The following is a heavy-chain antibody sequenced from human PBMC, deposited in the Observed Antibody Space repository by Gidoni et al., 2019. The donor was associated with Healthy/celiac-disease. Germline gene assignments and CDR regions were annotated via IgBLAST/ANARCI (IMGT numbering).Heavy chain of an antibody. CDR3: AKVRYYGSGSYYYFDY. CDR2: ISGSGGST. D-gene: IGHD3-10*01. V-gene: IGHV3-23*04. Sequence: EVQLVESGGGLVQPGGSLRFSCAASGFTFSSYAMSWVRQAPGKGLEWVSAISGSGGSTYYADSVKGRFTISRDNSKNTLYLQMNSLRAEDTAVYYCAKVRYYGSGSYYYFDYWGQGTLVTVSS. J-gene: IGHJ4*02. CDR1: GFTFSSYA.